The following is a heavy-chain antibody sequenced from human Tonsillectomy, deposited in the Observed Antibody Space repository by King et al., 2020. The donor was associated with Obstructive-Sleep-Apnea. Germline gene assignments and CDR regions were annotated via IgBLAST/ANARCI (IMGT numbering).Heavy chain of an antibody. CDR3: ARARGYCSTPSCYNFDY. CDR2: ISSGSGTI. J-gene: IGHJ4*02. CDR1: GFSLSSYS. Sequence: EVQLVESGGVLVQPGGSLRLSCAASGFSLSSYSMNWVRQAPGKGLEWISYISSGSGTIYYADFVKGRFTISRDNAKKSLYLQMGSLRPEDTGVYYCARARGYCSTPSCYNFDYWGLGTLVTVSS. V-gene: IGHV3-48*01. D-gene: IGHD2-2*01.